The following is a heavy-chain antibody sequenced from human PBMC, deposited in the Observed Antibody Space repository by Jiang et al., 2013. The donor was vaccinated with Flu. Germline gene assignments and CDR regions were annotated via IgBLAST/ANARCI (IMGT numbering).Heavy chain of an antibody. CDR1: GYSFTSYW. D-gene: IGHD1-20*01. CDR3: ARLIGTTYYYYYGMDV. CDR2: IDPSDSYT. Sequence: VQLVESGAEVKKPGESLRISCKGSGYSFTSYWISWVRQMPGKGLEWMGRIDPSDSYTNYSPSFQGHVTISADKSISTAYLQWSSLKASDTAMYYCARLIGTTYYYYYGMDVWGQGTTVTVSS. V-gene: IGHV5-10-1*03. J-gene: IGHJ6*02.